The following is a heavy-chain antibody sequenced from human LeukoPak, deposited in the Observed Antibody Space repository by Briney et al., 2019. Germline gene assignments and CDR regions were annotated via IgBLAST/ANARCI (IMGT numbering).Heavy chain of an antibody. Sequence: GASVKVSCKASGGTFSSYAISWVRQAPGQGLEWMGRIIPILGIANYAQKFQGRVTITADKSTSTAYMELSSLRSEDTAVYYCARGSRVRGNSLSMDVWGQGTTVTVSS. CDR1: GGTFSSYA. J-gene: IGHJ6*02. CDR3: ARGSRVRGNSLSMDV. V-gene: IGHV1-69*04. D-gene: IGHD3-10*01. CDR2: IIPILGIA.